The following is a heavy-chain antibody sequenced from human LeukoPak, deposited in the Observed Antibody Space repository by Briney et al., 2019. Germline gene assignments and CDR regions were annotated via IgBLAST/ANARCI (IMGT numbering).Heavy chain of an antibody. V-gene: IGHV4-39*07. J-gene: IGHJ5*02. CDR1: GGSISSSSYY. D-gene: IGHD2-2*01. Sequence: SETLSLTCTVSGGSISSSSYYWGWIRQPPGKGLEWIGSIYYSGSTYYNPSLKSRVTISVDRSKNQFSLKLSSVTAADTAVYYCARHCSSTSCYGNWFDPWGQGTLVTVSS. CDR3: ARHCSSTSCYGNWFDP. CDR2: IYYSGST.